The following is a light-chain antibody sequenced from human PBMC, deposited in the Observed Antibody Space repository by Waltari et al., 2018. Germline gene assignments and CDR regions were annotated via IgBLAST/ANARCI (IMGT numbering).Light chain of an antibody. CDR2: DAS. CDR1: QSVTSK. Sequence: EIVMTQSPATLSVSPGEGATLSCRASQSVTSKLAWYQLKPGQAPRIVIYDASSRATGSPGRFSGSGSGTEFTLTISSLQSEDFAVYYCQQYHNWPPWTFGQGTKVEI. CDR3: QQYHNWPPWT. J-gene: IGKJ1*01. V-gene: IGKV3D-15*01.